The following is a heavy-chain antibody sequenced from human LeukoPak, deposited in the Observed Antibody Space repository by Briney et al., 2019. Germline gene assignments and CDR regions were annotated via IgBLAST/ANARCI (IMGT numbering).Heavy chain of an antibody. CDR1: GGSISSYY. V-gene: IGHV4-59*08. CDR3: ARHLYGDYRGVWFDP. CDR2: IYYSGST. Sequence: SETLSLTCTVSGGSISSYYCSWIRQPPGKGLEWIGYIYYSGSTNYNPSLKSRVTISVDTSKNQFSLKLSSVTAADTAVYYCARHLYGDYRGVWFDPWGQGTLVTVSS. J-gene: IGHJ5*02. D-gene: IGHD4-17*01.